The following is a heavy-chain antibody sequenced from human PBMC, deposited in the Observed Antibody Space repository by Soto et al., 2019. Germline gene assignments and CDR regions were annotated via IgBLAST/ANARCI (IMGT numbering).Heavy chain of an antibody. CDR2: IIPISETT. J-gene: IGHJ6*02. CDR3: GRSPGSSTSLGNYYYYYYGMDV. CDR1: GGTFSSYA. D-gene: IGHD2-2*01. V-gene: IGHV1-69*01. Sequence: QVQLVQSGAEVKKPGSSVKVSCKASGGTFSSYAISWVRQAPGQGLEWMGGIIPISETTNYAQKFQGRVTITPDESKSTASTELSSLRPEETAVYYCGRSPGSSTSLGNYYYYYYGMDVWGQGTTVTVSS.